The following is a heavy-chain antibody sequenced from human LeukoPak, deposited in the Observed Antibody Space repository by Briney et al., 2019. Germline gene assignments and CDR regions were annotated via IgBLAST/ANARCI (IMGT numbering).Heavy chain of an antibody. CDR2: IYSDSSDT. CDR3: AKRLNHNYFEY. Sequence: GGSLRLSCVASGFTLSSSSMAWVRQAPGGRPDWVSDIYSDSSDTYYVDSVKGRFSISRDDSKNTLYLQMYSLRTEDTATYYCAKRLNHNYFEYWGRGTLVTVSS. V-gene: IGHV3-23*03. CDR1: GFTLSSSS. J-gene: IGHJ4*02. D-gene: IGHD6-19*01.